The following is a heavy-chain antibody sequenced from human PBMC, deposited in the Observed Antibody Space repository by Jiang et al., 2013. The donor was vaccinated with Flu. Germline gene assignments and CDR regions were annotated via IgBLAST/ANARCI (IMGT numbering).Heavy chain of an antibody. CDR2: IKSKTDGGTT. CDR3: TAWLYYDSSGYPAYYYGMDV. Sequence: VQLLESGGGLVKPGGSLRLSCAASGFTFSNAWMNWVRQAPGKGLEWVGRIKSKTDGGTTDYAAPVKGRFTISRDDSKNTLYLQMNSLKTEDTAVYYCTAWLYYDSSGYPAYYYGMDVWGQGTTVTVSS. V-gene: IGHV3-15*07. J-gene: IGHJ6*02. D-gene: IGHD3-22*01. CDR1: GFTFSNAW.